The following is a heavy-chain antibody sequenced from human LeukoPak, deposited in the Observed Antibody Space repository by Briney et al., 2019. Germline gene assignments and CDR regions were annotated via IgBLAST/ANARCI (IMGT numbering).Heavy chain of an antibody. D-gene: IGHD2-15*01. V-gene: IGHV1-24*01. Sequence: ASVKVSCKVSGYTLTELSMHWVRQAPGKGLEWMGGFDPEDGETIYAQKFQGRVTMTEDTSTDTAYMELSSLRSEDTAVYYCATGFVVVVAAREGYFDYWGQGTLATVSS. J-gene: IGHJ4*02. CDR1: GYTLTELS. CDR2: FDPEDGET. CDR3: ATGFVVVVAAREGYFDY.